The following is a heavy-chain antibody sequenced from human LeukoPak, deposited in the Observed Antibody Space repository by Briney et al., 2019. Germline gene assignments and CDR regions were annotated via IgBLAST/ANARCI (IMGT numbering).Heavy chain of an antibody. Sequence: PGGSLRLSCAASGFTFSRYWMSWVRQAPGKGLEWVANINQDGGEEYFVDSVKGRFTISRDNSKNSLYLQMNSLRAEDTAVYYCARGSSGSYFWYFDFWGRGTLVTVSS. V-gene: IGHV3-7*01. J-gene: IGHJ2*01. CDR2: INQDGGEE. CDR1: GFTFSRYW. CDR3: ARGSSGSYFWYFDF. D-gene: IGHD6-19*01.